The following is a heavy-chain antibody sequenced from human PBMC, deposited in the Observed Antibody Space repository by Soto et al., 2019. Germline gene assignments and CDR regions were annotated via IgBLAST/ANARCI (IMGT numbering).Heavy chain of an antibody. J-gene: IGHJ4*02. CDR1: GYSISSGYY. CDR3: ERDKGYYDILTSRY. D-gene: IGHD3-9*01. CDR2: IYHSGST. Sequence: SETLSLTCAVSGYSISSGYYWGWIRQPPGKGLEWIGSIYHSGSTYYNPSLKSRVTISVDTSKNQFSLKLSSVTAADTAVYYCERDKGYYDILTSRYWGQGTLVTVSS. V-gene: IGHV4-38-2*02.